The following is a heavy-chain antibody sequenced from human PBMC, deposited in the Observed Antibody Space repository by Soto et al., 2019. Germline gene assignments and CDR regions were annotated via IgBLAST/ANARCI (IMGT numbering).Heavy chain of an antibody. CDR3: ASTMYSSSSVWFDP. J-gene: IGHJ5*02. CDR1: GYTFTSYG. CDR2: ISAYNGNT. D-gene: IGHD6-6*01. Sequence: ASVKVSCKASGYTFTSYGISWVRQAPGQGLEWMGWISAYNGNTNYAQKLQGRVTMTTDTSTSTAYMELRSLRSDDTAVYCCASTMYSSSSVWFDPWGQGTLVTVSS. V-gene: IGHV1-18*01.